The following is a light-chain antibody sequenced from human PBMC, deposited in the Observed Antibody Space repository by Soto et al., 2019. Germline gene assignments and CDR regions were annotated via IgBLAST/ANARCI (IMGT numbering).Light chain of an antibody. CDR1: QGISNY. J-gene: IGKJ1*01. V-gene: IGKV1-27*01. CDR2: AAS. Sequence: DLQMTQSPSSLSGSVGDSVTITCRASQGISNYLAWYQQRPGKAHTLLIYAASTLQSGVPSRFSGSGSGTDFTLTISSLQPEDVATYYCQRSNNAPRTFGQGTQVDIK. CDR3: QRSNNAPRT.